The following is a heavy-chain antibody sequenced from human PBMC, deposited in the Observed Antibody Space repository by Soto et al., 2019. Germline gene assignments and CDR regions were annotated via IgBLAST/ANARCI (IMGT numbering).Heavy chain of an antibody. D-gene: IGHD2-2*01. CDR3: ARGGDIVVVPAAKILHWFDP. V-gene: IGHV4-34*01. J-gene: IGHJ5*02. CDR1: GGSFSGYY. CDR2: INHSGST. Sequence: SETLSLTCAVYGGSFSGYYWSWIRQPPGKGLEWIGEINHSGSTNYNPSLKSRVTISVDTSKNQFSLKLSSVTAADTAVYYCARGGDIVVVPAAKILHWFDPWGQGTLVTVSS.